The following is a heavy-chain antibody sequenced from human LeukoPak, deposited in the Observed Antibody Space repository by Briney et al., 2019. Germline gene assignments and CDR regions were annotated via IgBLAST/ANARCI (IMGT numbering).Heavy chain of an antibody. Sequence: QPGRSLRLSCAASGFTFSSYAMHWVRQAPGKGLEWVAVISYDGSNKYYADSVKGRFTISRDNSKNTLYLQVNSLRAEDTAVYYCARLYGGNSGPYWGQGTLVTVSS. CDR2: ISYDGSNK. D-gene: IGHD4-23*01. CDR1: GFTFSSYA. CDR3: ARLYGGNSGPY. J-gene: IGHJ4*02. V-gene: IGHV3-30-3*01.